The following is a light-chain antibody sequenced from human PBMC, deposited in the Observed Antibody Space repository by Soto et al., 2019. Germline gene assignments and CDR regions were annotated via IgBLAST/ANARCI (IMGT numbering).Light chain of an antibody. Sequence: EIVLTQSPGTLSLSPGERATLSCRASQSVSSSYLAGYQQKPGQAPRLLIYGASSRATGIPDRFSGSGSGTYFALTISRLEPEDFAVYYWQQYGSSSTFGPGTKGDIK. V-gene: IGKV3-20*01. J-gene: IGKJ3*01. CDR3: QQYGSSST. CDR2: GAS. CDR1: QSVSSSY.